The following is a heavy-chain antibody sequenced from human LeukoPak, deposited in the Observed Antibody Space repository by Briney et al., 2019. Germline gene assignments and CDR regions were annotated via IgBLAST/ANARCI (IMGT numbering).Heavy chain of an antibody. D-gene: IGHD2-15*01. CDR3: AREGRRGSYCSGGSCYFGY. V-gene: IGHV4-34*01. J-gene: IGHJ4*02. CDR2: INHSGST. CDR1: GGSFSGYY. Sequence: SETLSLTCAVYGGSFSGYYWSWIRQPPGKGLEWIGEINHSGSTNYNPSLKSRVTISVDTSKNQFSLKLSSVTAADTAVYYCAREGRRGSYCSGGSCYFGYWGLGTLVTVSS.